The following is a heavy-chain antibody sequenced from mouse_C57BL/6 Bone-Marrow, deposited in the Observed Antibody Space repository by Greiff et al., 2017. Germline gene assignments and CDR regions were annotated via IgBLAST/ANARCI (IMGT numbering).Heavy chain of an antibody. CDR1: GFTFSSYG. D-gene: IGHD1-1*01. V-gene: IGHV5-6*01. CDR2: ISSGGSYT. J-gene: IGHJ3*01. Sequence: DVQLVESGGDLVKPGGSLKLSCAASGFTFSSYGMSWVRQTPDKRLEWVATISSGGSYTYYPDSVKGRFTISRDNAKNTLYLQMSSLKSEDTAMYYCARRDSLYYYGSSLFAYWGQGTLVTVSA. CDR3: ARRDSLYYYGSSLFAY.